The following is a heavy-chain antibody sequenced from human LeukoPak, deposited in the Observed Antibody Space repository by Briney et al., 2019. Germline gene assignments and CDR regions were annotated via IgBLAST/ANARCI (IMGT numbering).Heavy chain of an antibody. D-gene: IGHD6-13*01. CDR1: GYTFTGYF. Sequence: ASVKVSCKASGYTFTGYFLHWVRRAPGQGFEWRGCINPTSGDTSYTQTFQVRVTMTRDTSISIAYMELSSLRSDDTAVYYCARAQSLTAPAGTFANSWGQGTLVTVSS. J-gene: IGHJ4*02. CDR2: INPTSGDT. CDR3: ARAQSLTAPAGTFANS. V-gene: IGHV1-2*02.